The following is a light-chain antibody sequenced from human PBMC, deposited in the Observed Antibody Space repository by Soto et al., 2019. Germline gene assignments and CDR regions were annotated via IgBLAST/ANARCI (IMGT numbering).Light chain of an antibody. CDR1: GSDLGSYKF. J-gene: IGLJ2*01. CDR3: CSYAGSSTLI. CDR2: EGS. V-gene: IGLV2-23*01. Sequence: QSALTQPASVSGSPGQSITISCTGTGSDLGSYKFVSWYQHHPGKAPKLMIYEGSKRPSGVSNRFSGSKSGNTASLTISGLQAEDEADYYCCSYAGSSTLIFGGGTKLTVL.